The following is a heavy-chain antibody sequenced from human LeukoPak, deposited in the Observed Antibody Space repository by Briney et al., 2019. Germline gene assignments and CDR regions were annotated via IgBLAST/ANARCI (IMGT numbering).Heavy chain of an antibody. D-gene: IGHD1-26*01. CDR1: GFSLSSYE. CDR2: IGRSDNIR. J-gene: IGHJ4*02. V-gene: IGHV3-48*03. Sequence: GGSLRLSCAASGFSLSSYEMNWVRQAPGKGLEWVSHIGRSDNIRHYADSVKGRFSISRDNAKNSLYLQMNNLRADDTAVYYCAKEYSGSFSPFPSYFDYWGQGTLVTVSS. CDR3: AKEYSGSFSPFPSYFDY.